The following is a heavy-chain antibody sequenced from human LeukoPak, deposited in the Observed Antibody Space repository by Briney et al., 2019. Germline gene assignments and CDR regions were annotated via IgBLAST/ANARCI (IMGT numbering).Heavy chain of an antibody. CDR3: AKDNLWFGELLTYFDY. J-gene: IGHJ4*02. CDR1: GFTFSSHA. V-gene: IGHV3-23*01. Sequence: KTGGPLRLSCAASGFTFSSHAMSWVRQAPGKGLEWVSAISGSGGSTYYADSVKGRFTISRDNSKNTLYLQMNSLRAEDTAVYYCAKDNLWFGELLTYFDYWGQGTLVTVSS. CDR2: ISGSGGST. D-gene: IGHD3-10*01.